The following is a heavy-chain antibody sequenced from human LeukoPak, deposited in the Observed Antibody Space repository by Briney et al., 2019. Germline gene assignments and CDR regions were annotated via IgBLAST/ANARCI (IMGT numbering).Heavy chain of an antibody. CDR2: INHSGST. V-gene: IGHV4-34*01. CDR3: ARAPPDV. CDR1: GGSFSGYY. Sequence: SEILSLTCAVYGGSFSGYYWSWIRQPPGKGLEWIGEINHSGSTNYNPSLKSRVTISVDTSKNQFSLKLSSVTAADTAVYYCARAPPDVWGQGTTVTVSS. J-gene: IGHJ6*02.